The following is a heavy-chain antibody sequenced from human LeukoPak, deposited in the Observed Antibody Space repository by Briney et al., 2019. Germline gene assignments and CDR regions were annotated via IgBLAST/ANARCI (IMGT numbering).Heavy chain of an antibody. Sequence: GGSLRLSCAASGFTFDDHGMNWVRQAPGKGLEWVSGINWNGGSTFYADSVKGRFTISRDNAKNSLYLQMNSLRAEDTAVYYCARERGGSTPDYWGQGTLVTVSS. CDR3: ARERGGSTPDY. J-gene: IGHJ4*02. V-gene: IGHV3-20*04. CDR2: INWNGGST. D-gene: IGHD2-2*01. CDR1: GFTFDDHG.